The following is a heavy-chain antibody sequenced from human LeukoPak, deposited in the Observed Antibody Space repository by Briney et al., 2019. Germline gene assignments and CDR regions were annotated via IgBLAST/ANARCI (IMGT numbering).Heavy chain of an antibody. J-gene: IGHJ4*02. Sequence: GGSLRLSCAASGFTFDDYAMHWVRQAPGKGLEWVSGISWNSGSIGHADSVKGRFIISRDNAKNSLYLQMNSLRAEDTALYYCAKSRQWLVSALDYWGQGTLVTVSS. CDR3: AKSRQWLVSALDY. CDR2: ISWNSGSI. D-gene: IGHD6-19*01. V-gene: IGHV3-9*01. CDR1: GFTFDDYA.